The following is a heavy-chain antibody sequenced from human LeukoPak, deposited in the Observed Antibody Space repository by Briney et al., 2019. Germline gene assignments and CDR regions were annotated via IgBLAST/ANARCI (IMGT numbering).Heavy chain of an antibody. V-gene: IGHV4-4*07. D-gene: IGHD1-26*01. J-gene: IGHJ4*02. CDR2: FYATGSN. Sequence: SETLSLTCTVSGGSISFYFWSWIRQPAGKGLEWIGRFYATGSNDYNPSLKSRVTMSLDTSKNKFSLKLSSVTAADTAVYYCAREDSRGGSVDYWGQGTLVTVSS. CDR3: AREDSRGGSVDY. CDR1: GGSISFYF.